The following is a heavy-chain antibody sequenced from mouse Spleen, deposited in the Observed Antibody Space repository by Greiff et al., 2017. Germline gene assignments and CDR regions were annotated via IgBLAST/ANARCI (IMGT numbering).Heavy chain of an antibody. CDR1: GYTFSSYW. CDR3: ARSYSYGSWYFDV. Sequence: QVQLQQPGAELVRPGSSVKLSCKASGYTFSSYWMHWVKQRPVQGLEWIGNIDPSDNETHYSQKFKDKATLTVDKSSSTAYMQLSSLTSEDSAVYYCARSYSYGSWYFDVWGAGTTVTVSS. J-gene: IGHJ1*01. V-gene: IGHV1-52*01. CDR2: IDPSDNET. D-gene: IGHD1-1*01.